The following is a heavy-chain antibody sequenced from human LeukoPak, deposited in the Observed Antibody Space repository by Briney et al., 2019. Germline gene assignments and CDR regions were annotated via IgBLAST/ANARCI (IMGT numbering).Heavy chain of an antibody. V-gene: IGHV3-21*01. CDR2: ISSSSSHI. Sequence: GGSLRLSCAASGFTFSSYSMNWVRRAPEKGLEWVSSISSSSSHIYYADSVKGRFTISRDNAKNSLYLQMSSLRAEDTAVYYCASEYSSSSFYYGLDVWGQGTTVTVSS. CDR3: ASEYSSSSFYYGLDV. CDR1: GFTFSSYS. D-gene: IGHD6-6*01. J-gene: IGHJ6*02.